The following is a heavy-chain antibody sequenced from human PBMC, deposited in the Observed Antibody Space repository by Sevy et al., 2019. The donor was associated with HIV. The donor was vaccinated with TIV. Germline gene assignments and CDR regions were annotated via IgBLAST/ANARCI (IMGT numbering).Heavy chain of an antibody. CDR3: AKDSDPADLVPYCISTSCYAGYFDY. Sequence: GGSLRLSCAASGFTFSSYGMHWVRQAPGKGLEWVAVISYDGSNKYYADSVKGRFTISRDNSKNTLYLQMNSLRAEDTAVYYCAKDSDPADLVPYCISTSCYAGYFDYWGQGTLVTVSS. V-gene: IGHV3-30*18. CDR2: ISYDGSNK. D-gene: IGHD2-2*01. J-gene: IGHJ4*02. CDR1: GFTFSSYG.